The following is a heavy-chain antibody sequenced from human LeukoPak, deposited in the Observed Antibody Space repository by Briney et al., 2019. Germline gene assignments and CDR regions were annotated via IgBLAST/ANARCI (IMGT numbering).Heavy chain of an antibody. J-gene: IGHJ4*02. CDR1: GGSISSSSYY. V-gene: IGHV4-39*07. D-gene: IGHD1-26*01. Sequence: PSETLSLTCTVSGGSISSSSYYWGWIRQPPGKGLEWIGSIYYSGSTYYNPSLKSRVTISVDTSKNQFSLKLSSVTAADTAVYYCAREPSGSYSHLALDYWGQGTLVTVSS. CDR2: IYYSGST. CDR3: AREPSGSYSHLALDY.